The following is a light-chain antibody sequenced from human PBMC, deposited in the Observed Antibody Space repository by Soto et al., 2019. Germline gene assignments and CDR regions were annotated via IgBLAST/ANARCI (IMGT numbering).Light chain of an antibody. J-gene: IGLJ2*01. CDR2: RNN. CDR1: SSNIGSNF. CDR3: AAWDDSLSAQGVV. V-gene: IGLV1-47*01. Sequence: QPVLTQPPSASGTPGQRVTISCSGSSSNIGSNFVYWYQHLPGTAPKLLIYRNNQRPSGVPDRFSGSKSGTSASLAISGLRSEDEADYYCAAWDDSLSAQGVVFGGGTKVTVL.